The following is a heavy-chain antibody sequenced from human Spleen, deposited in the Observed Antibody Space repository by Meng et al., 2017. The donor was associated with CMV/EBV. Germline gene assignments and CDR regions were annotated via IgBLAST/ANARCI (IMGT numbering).Heavy chain of an antibody. CDR1: GGSFSGYY. CDR2: INHSGST. CDR3: ARGTVRTGYYDFWSGYYPFDY. D-gene: IGHD3-3*01. Sequence: VQLPQCGAGLLKPSETLSLTCAVYGGSFSGYYWSWIRQPPGKGLEWIGEINHSGSTNYNPSLKSRVTISVDTSKNQFSLKLSSVTAADTAVYYCARGTVRTGYYDFWSGYYPFDYWGQGTLVTVSS. V-gene: IGHV4-34*01. J-gene: IGHJ4*02.